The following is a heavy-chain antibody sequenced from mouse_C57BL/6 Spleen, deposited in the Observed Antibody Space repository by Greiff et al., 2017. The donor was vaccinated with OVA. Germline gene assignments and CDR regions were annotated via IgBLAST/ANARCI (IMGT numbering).Heavy chain of an antibody. CDR1: GYAFSSSW. CDR2: IYPGDGDT. J-gene: IGHJ4*01. V-gene: IGHV1-82*01. CDR3: ARYYGNAMDY. Sequence: VMLVESGPELVKPGASVKISCKASGYAFSSSWMNWVKQRPGKGLEWIGRIYPGDGDTNYNGKFKGKATLTADKSSSTAYMQLSSLTSDDSAVYFCARYYGNAMDYWGQGTSVTVSS. D-gene: IGHD1-1*01.